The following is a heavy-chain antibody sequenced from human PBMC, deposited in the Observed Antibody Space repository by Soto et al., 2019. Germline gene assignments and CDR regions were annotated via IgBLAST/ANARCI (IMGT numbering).Heavy chain of an antibody. V-gene: IGHV3-30*04. CDR2: ISYDGNNK. J-gene: IGHJ6*02. D-gene: IGHD4-17*01. CDR1: EFTFSSYA. CDR3: ARGTTVTSYYYYGMDV. Sequence: QVQLVESGGGVVQPGRSLSLSCAASEFTFSSYAIHWVRQAPGKGLEWVAVISYDGNNKYYADSVKGRFTVSRDNSKNTLDLQMNSLRVDDTAVYYCARGTTVTSYYYYGMDVWGQGAPVTVSS.